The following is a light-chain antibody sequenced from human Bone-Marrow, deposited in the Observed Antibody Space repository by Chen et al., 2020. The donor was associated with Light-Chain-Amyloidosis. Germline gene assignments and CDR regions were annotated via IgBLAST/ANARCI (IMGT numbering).Light chain of an antibody. CDR3: SEYTSSSRWV. CDR1: SSDVGGYNY. J-gene: IGLJ3*02. V-gene: IGLV2-14*01. CDR2: DVS. Sequence: QSALTQPASVSGSPGQSITISCTGTSSDVGGYNYVSWYQQHPAKAPKLMIFDVSNRPSGVSSRFSGSKSGNTASLTISGLQAEDEADYYCSEYTSSSRWVFGGGTKLTVL.